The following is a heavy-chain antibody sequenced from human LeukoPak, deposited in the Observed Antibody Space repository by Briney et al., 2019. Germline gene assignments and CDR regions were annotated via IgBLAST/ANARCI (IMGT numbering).Heavy chain of an antibody. J-gene: IGHJ4*02. CDR2: ISWNSGSI. CDR1: GFTFDDYA. D-gene: IGHD3-10*01. Sequence: GGSLRLSCAASGFTFDDYAMHWVRQAPGKGLEWVSGISWNSGSIGYTDSVKGRFTISRDNAKNSLYLQMNSLRAEDMALYYCAKGPRHTMAKGYYFDYWGQGTLVTVSS. V-gene: IGHV3-9*03. CDR3: AKGPRHTMAKGYYFDY.